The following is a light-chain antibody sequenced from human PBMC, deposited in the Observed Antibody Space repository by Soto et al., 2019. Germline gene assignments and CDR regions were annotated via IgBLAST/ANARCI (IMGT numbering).Light chain of an antibody. CDR2: GAS. V-gene: IGKV3-11*01. CDR1: QSVGSD. Sequence: EIVLTQSPATLSLSPGERATLSCRASQSVGSDLAWYHQKPGQAPRLLIYGASTRATGIPARFSGSGSGTDFTLTISRLEPEDFATYYCQQSYKTPHTFGQGTRLEIK. J-gene: IGKJ5*01. CDR3: QQSYKTPHT.